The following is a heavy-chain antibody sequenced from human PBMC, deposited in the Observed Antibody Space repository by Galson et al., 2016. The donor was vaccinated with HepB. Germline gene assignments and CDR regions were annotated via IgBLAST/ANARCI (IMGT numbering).Heavy chain of an antibody. CDR1: GFPFSNYG. CDR3: AREGADGDFHDAFDI. CDR2: VWYDGETK. D-gene: IGHD4-17*01. Sequence: SLRLSCAASGFPFSNYGMHWVRQTPDKGLEWVAIVWYDGETKYYGDSVKGRFTISRDNSKNTLYLHMNSLRVEDTAVYYCAREGADGDFHDAFDIWGQGTMLTVSS. V-gene: IGHV3-33*01. J-gene: IGHJ3*02.